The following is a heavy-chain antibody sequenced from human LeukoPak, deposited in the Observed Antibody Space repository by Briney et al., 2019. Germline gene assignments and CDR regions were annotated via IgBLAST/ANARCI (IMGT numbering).Heavy chain of an antibody. CDR1: GGTFSSYA. J-gene: IGHJ3*02. D-gene: IGHD1-20*01. CDR3: ARESYNWNRRGAFDI. V-gene: IGHV1-69*05. Sequence: ASVKVSCKASGGTFSSYAISWVRQAPGQGLEWMGGIIPIFGTANYAQKFQGRVTMTRDTSTSTVYMELSSLRSEDTAVYYCARESYNWNRRGAFDIWGQGTMVTASS. CDR2: IIPIFGTA.